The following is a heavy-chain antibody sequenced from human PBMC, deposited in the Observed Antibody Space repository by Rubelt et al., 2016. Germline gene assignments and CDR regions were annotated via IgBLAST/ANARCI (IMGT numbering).Heavy chain of an antibody. Sequence: QVQLVQSGAEVKKPGASVKVSCKASGYTFTSYAMHWVRQAPGQRLEWMGWINAGNGNTKDSQKFQGRVTITRDTSASTAYMELSSLRSEDTAVYYCARVIWGSGWSNNWFDPWGQGTLVTVSS. J-gene: IGHJ5*02. CDR2: INAGNGNT. CDR3: ARVIWGSGWSNNWFDP. V-gene: IGHV1-3*01. CDR1: GYTFTSYA. D-gene: IGHD6-19*01.